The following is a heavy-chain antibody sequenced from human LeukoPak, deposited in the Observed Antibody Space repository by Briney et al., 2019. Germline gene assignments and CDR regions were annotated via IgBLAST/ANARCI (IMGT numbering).Heavy chain of an antibody. V-gene: IGHV4-61*01. D-gene: IGHD5-24*01. Sequence: SETLSLTCTVSGGSVSSGSYYWSWIRQPPGKGLEWIGYIYYSGSTNYNTSLKSRVTISVDTSKNQFSLKLSSVTAADTAVYYCARAKMAGHIDYWGQGTLVTVSS. J-gene: IGHJ4*02. CDR2: IYYSGST. CDR1: GGSVSSGSYY. CDR3: ARAKMAGHIDY.